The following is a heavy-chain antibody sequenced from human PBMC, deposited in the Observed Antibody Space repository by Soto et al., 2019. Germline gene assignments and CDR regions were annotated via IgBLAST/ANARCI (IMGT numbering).Heavy chain of an antibody. CDR2: INPSADSSTSGGSA. Sequence: QVQLVQSGAEVKPPGASVKVACKASGYPFTTYYIHWVRQAPGHGPEWMEIINPSADSSTSGGSASYAQKFQGRVNLTRDTSASTVYMELSSLGSEDTAIYYCARDANSALTFHYYGMDVWGQGTTVTVSS. V-gene: IGHV1-46*01. D-gene: IGHD1-20*01. J-gene: IGHJ6*02. CDR3: ARDANSALTFHYYGMDV. CDR1: GYPFTTYY.